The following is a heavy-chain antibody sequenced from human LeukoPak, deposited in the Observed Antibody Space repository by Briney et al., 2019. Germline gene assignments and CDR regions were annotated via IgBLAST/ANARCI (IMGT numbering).Heavy chain of an antibody. CDR3: ASQDHYYDTSGLRFDY. Sequence: AASVKVSCKTSGGTFSNYAISWVRQAPGLGLEWMGRIIPFLNITNYAQRFRGRVTITADKSTRTAYMELSSLRSDDTAVFYCASQDHYYDTSGLRFDYWGQGTLVTVSS. CDR1: GGTFSNYA. D-gene: IGHD3-22*01. V-gene: IGHV1-69*04. J-gene: IGHJ4*02. CDR2: IIPFLNIT.